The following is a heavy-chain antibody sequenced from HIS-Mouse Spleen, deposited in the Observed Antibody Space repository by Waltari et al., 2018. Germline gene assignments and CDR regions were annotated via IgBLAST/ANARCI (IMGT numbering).Heavy chain of an antibody. D-gene: IGHD6-13*01. CDR2: IYYSGST. J-gene: IGHJ2*01. Sequence: QLQLQESGPGLVKPSETLSLTCTVPGGSIRSSSYYWGWIRKPPGKGLEWIGSIYYSGSTYYNPSLKSRVTISVDTSKNQFSLKLSSVTAADTAVYYCAREIPYSSSWYDWYFDLWGRDTLVTVSS. CDR3: AREIPYSSSWYDWYFDL. V-gene: IGHV4-39*07. CDR1: GGSIRSSSYY.